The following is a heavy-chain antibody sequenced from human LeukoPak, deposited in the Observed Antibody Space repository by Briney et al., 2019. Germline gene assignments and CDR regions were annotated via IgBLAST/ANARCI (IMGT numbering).Heavy chain of an antibody. CDR2: ISYDGSNK. CDR3: AKDPGAGGTSVDYYGMDV. Sequence: GRSLRLSCAASGLTFSSYGMHWVRQAPGKGLEWVAVISYDGSNKYYADSVKGRFTISRDNSKNTLYLQMNSLRAEDTAVYYCAKDPGAGGTSVDYYGMDVWGKGTTVTVSS. CDR1: GLTFSSYG. D-gene: IGHD3-16*01. V-gene: IGHV3-30*18. J-gene: IGHJ6*04.